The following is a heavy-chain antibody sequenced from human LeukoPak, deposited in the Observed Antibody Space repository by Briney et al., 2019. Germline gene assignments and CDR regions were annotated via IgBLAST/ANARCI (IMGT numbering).Heavy chain of an antibody. D-gene: IGHD7-27*01. J-gene: IGHJ4*02. Sequence: PGGSLRLSCAASGFIFSTYWMTWVRQAPGKGLEWVATIKYDGDEKFYVDSVTGRFTISRDNAKNSLYLQMNSLTAEDTAVYYRVRESFSRGDFNWGQGTLVSVSS. CDR2: IKYDGDEK. CDR3: VRESFSRGDFN. CDR1: GFIFSTYW. V-gene: IGHV3-7*01.